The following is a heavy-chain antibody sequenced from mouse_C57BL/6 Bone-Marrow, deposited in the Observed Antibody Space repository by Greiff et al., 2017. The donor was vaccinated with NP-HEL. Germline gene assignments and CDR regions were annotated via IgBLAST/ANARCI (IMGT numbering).Heavy chain of an antibody. CDR1: GYTFTSYG. J-gene: IGHJ1*03. Sequence: QVQLQQSGAELARPGASVKLSCKASGYTFTSYGISWVKQRTGQGLEWIGEIYPRSGNTYYNEKFKGKATLTDDKSSSTAYMELRSLTYEDAAVYVCARGKRNFDVWGTGTTVTVSS. CDR2: IYPRSGNT. D-gene: IGHD2-1*01. V-gene: IGHV1-81*01. CDR3: ARGKRNFDV.